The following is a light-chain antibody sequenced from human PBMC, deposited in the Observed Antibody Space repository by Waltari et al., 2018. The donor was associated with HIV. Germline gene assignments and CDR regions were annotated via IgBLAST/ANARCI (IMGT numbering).Light chain of an antibody. CDR1: SGSIASNY. J-gene: IGLJ2*01. CDR2: EDN. CDR3: QSYDSSIVV. V-gene: IGLV6-57*04. Sequence: NFMLTQPHSVSESPGKTVTISCTRSSGSIASNYVQWYQQRPGSAPTTVIYEDNQSPSGVPDRFSGSIDSSSNSASLTISGLKTEDEADYYCQSYDSSIVVFGGGTKLTVL.